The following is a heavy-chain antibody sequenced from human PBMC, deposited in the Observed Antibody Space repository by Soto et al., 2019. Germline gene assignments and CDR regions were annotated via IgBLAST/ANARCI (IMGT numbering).Heavy chain of an antibody. CDR2: IYYSGNT. V-gene: IGHV4-30-4*01. Sequence: PSEILSLTCTVSGDSISTADYYWNWIRQPPGKGLEWIGYIYYSGNTYYIPSLKSRVTISVDTSKNQISLKLNSVTAADTAVYYCARGIYSTSSFFDSWGQGTLVTVSS. CDR1: GDSISTADYY. CDR3: ARGIYSTSSFFDS. D-gene: IGHD6-6*01. J-gene: IGHJ4*02.